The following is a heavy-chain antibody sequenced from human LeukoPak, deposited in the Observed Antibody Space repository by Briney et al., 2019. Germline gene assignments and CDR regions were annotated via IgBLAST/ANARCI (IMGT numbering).Heavy chain of an antibody. J-gene: IGHJ4*02. CDR3: SRGLFGVFDY. CDR1: GGSISIYY. Sequence: SETLSLTCTVSGGSISIYYWGWIRHPPGKGLEWSEYIYYSGSTNYNPYLKSRVTISVDTSKNQFSLKLSSVAAADTGVYYCSRGLFGVFDYWGQGTLVTVSS. CDR2: IYYSGST. V-gene: IGHV4-59*01. D-gene: IGHD3-3*01.